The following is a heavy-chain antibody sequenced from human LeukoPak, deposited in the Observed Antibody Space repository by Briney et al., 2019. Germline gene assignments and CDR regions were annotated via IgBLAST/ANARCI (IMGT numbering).Heavy chain of an antibody. J-gene: IGHJ5*02. CDR2: ISSSSSYI. D-gene: IGHD6-13*01. CDR1: GFTFSSYS. Sequence: PGGSLRLSCAASGFTFSSYSMNWVRQAPGKGLEWVPSISSSSSYIYYADSVKGRFTISRDNAKNSLYLQMNSLRAEDTAVYYCARGSIAAAGTWPMSWFDPWGQGTLVTVSS. V-gene: IGHV3-21*01. CDR3: ARGSIAAAGTWPMSWFDP.